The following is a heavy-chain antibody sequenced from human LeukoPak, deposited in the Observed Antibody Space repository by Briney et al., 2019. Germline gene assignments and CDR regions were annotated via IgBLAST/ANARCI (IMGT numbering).Heavy chain of an antibody. J-gene: IGHJ3*02. D-gene: IGHD3-10*01. CDR1: GGSISSYY. Sequence: PSETLSLTCGVSGGSISSYYWAWIRQPPGKGLEWIGYIYYSGSTNYNPSLKSRVTISVDTSKNQFSLKLSSVTAADTAVYYCAREENYYDTFDIWGQGTMVTVSS. V-gene: IGHV4-59*01. CDR2: IYYSGST. CDR3: AREENYYDTFDI.